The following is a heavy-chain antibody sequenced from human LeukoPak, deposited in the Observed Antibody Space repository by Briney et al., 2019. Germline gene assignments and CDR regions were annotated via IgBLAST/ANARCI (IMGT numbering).Heavy chain of an antibody. Sequence: SETLSLTCTVFGGSISSSSYYWGWIRQPPGKGLEWIGSIYYSGSTYYNPSLKSRVTISVDTSKNQFSLKLSSVTAADTAVYYCARVGRGYSYGYLDPWGQGTLVTVSS. CDR1: GGSISSSSYY. V-gene: IGHV4-39*07. D-gene: IGHD5-18*01. CDR3: ARVGRGYSYGYLDP. CDR2: IYYSGST. J-gene: IGHJ5*02.